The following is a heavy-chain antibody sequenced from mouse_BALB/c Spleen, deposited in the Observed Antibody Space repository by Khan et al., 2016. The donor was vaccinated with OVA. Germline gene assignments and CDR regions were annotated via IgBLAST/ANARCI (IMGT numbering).Heavy chain of an antibody. CDR3: ARGNYYGYYFDY. J-gene: IGHJ2*01. V-gene: IGHV3-2*02. D-gene: IGHD1-1*01. Sequence: EVQLQESGPGLVKPSQSLSLTCTVTGYSITSGYAWNWLRQFPGNKLEWMGYISYSGVTSYTPSLKSRISIIRDTSKNQFFLQLPSVTTEDTATYYCARGNYYGYYFDYWGQGTTLTVSS. CDR2: ISYSGVT. CDR1: GYSITSGYA.